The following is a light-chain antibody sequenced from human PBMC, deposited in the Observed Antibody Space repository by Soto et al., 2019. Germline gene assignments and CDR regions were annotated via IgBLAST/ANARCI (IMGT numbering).Light chain of an antibody. CDR3: AAWDDSLSGEV. Sequence: QSVLTQPASVSGSPGQSITISCAGGGSDIGANNLVSWYQQHPGTVPRLLIFEVTKRPTGISSRFSGSKSGNTASLTISGLRAEDEADYYCAAWDDSLSGEVFGTGTKVTVL. CDR1: GSDIGANNL. V-gene: IGLV2-23*02. J-gene: IGLJ1*01. CDR2: EVT.